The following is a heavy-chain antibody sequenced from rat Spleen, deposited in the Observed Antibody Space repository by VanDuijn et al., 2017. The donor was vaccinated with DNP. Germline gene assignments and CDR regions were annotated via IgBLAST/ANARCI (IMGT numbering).Heavy chain of an antibody. D-gene: IGHD3-8*01. CDR3: ARYIPTSSFDY. J-gene: IGHJ2*01. V-gene: IGHV3-1*01. CDR1: GYSITSNY. Sequence: EVQLQESGPGLVKPSQSLSLTCSVTGYSITSNYWGWIRKFPGNKMECIGHISYSGSTSYTPSLKGRISITRDTSKNQFFLQLNSVITEDTATYYCARYIPTSSFDYWGQGVMVTVSS. CDR2: ISYSGST.